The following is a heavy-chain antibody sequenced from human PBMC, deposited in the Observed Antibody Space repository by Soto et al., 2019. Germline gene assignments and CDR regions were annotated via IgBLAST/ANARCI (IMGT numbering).Heavy chain of an antibody. CDR2: INHSGST. J-gene: IGHJ5*02. V-gene: IGHV4-34*01. CDR3: ARAPPLIAVAGTRGTNWFDP. CDR1: GGSFSGYY. D-gene: IGHD6-19*01. Sequence: QVQLQQWGAGLLKPSETLSLTCAVYGGSFSGYYWSWIRQPPGKGLEWIGEINHSGSTNYNPSLKCRVTISVDTSKNQFSLKLSSVTAADTAVYYCARAPPLIAVAGTRGTNWFDPWGQGTLVTVSS.